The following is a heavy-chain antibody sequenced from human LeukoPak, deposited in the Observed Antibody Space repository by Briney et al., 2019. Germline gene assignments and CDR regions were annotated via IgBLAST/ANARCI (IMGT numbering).Heavy chain of an antibody. D-gene: IGHD1-26*01. CDR3: ARAATSGSYSFDY. Sequence: PGGSLRLSCAASGFTVSSNYMSWVRQAPGKGLEWVSVIYSGGSTYYADSVKGRFTISRDNSKNTLYLQMNSLRAEDTAVYYCARAATSGSYSFDYWGQGTLVTVSS. V-gene: IGHV3-53*01. CDR1: GFTVSSNY. J-gene: IGHJ4*02. CDR2: IYSGGST.